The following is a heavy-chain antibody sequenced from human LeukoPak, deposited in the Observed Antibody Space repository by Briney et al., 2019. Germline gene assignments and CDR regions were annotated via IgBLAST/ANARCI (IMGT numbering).Heavy chain of an antibody. CDR3: ARDRWSSTSRRFDYYGMDV. CDR2: ISAYNGNT. D-gene: IGHD2-2*01. CDR1: GYTFTSYG. Sequence: GASVKVSCKASGYTFTSYGISWVRQAPGQGLEWMGWISAYNGNTNYAQKLQGRVTMTTDTSTSTAYMELRSLRSDDTAVYYCARDRWSSTSRRFDYYGMDVWGQGTTVTVSS. V-gene: IGHV1-18*01. J-gene: IGHJ6*02.